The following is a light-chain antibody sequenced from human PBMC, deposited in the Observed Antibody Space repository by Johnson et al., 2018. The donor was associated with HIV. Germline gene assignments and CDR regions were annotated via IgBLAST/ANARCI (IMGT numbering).Light chain of an antibody. CDR3: GTWDSSLSAYV. CDR1: SSNIGNNY. CDR2: DNN. Sequence: QSVLTQPPSVSAAPGQKVTISCSGSSSNIGNNYVSWYQQLPGTAPQLLIYDNNKRPSGIPDRFSGSTSGTSATLAITGLHPGEEADYYCGTWDSSLSAYVFGTGTKVTVL. J-gene: IGLJ1*01. V-gene: IGLV1-51*01.